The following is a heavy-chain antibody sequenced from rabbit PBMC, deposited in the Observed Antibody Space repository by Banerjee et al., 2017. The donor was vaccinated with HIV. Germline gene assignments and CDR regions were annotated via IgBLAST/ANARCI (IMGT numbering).Heavy chain of an antibody. J-gene: IGHJ4*01. CDR2: INTNTGNT. CDR1: GIDFSSYYY. V-gene: IGHV1S40*01. CDR3: ARDRDWTLDL. D-gene: IGHD4-2*01. Sequence: QSLEESGGDLVKPGASLTLTCKASGIDFSSYYYMCWVRQAPGKGLEWIACINTNTGNTVYARWAHVPFTISKPSSTTVTLQMTSLSAADTATHFCARDRDWTLDLWGPGTLSPS.